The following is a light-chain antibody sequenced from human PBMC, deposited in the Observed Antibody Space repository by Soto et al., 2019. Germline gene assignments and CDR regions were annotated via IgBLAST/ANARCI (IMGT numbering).Light chain of an antibody. J-gene: IGLJ7*01. V-gene: IGLV1-44*01. CDR1: SSNIGSHT. CDR2: SNT. Sequence: QSVLTQPPSASGTPGQTIAISCSGGSSNIGSHTVNWYQQLRGTAPRLLIYSNTQRPSAVPDRFSGSKSGTSASLAISGLASEYEGDYYCYAWDDSLNSVVFGGGTQLTVL. CDR3: YAWDDSLNSVV.